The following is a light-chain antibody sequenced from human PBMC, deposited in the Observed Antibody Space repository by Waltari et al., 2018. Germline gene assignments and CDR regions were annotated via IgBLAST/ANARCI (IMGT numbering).Light chain of an antibody. CDR2: DAS. CDR1: QDIRNH. Sequence: DIQMTQFPSSLSAAVGDRVIISCQASQDIRNHLNWYQQQPGKAPKLLIYDASNLETGVPSRFSGSGLGTDFTFIINSLQPEDIATYYCQLYDHDRPGLTFGGGTQV. CDR3: QLYDHDRPGLT. J-gene: IGKJ4*01. V-gene: IGKV1-33*01.